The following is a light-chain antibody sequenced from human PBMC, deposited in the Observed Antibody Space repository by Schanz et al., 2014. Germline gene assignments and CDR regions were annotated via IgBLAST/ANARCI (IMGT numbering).Light chain of an antibody. CDR1: QSVSSY. CDR2: LAS. CDR3: QQYKNWPPTYT. J-gene: IGKJ2*01. Sequence: EIVLTQSPATLSLSPGERATLSCRASQSVSSYLAWYQQKPGQAPRLLMYLASIRATGFPARFSGSGSGTEFTLTISSLQSEDFAIYFCQQYKNWPPTYTFGQGTKLEIK. V-gene: IGKV3-15*01.